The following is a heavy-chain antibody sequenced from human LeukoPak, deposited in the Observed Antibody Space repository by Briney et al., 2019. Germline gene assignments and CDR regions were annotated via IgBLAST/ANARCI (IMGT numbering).Heavy chain of an antibody. CDR2: ISSSSSTI. V-gene: IGHV3-48*01. D-gene: IGHD3-10*01. Sequence: RSGGSLRLSCAASGFTFSSYSMNWVRQAPGKGLEWVSYISSSSSTIYYADSVKGRFTISRDNAKNSLYLQMNSLRAEDTAVYYCAREAKYYYGSGRSTRYFDYWGQGTLVTVSS. CDR3: AREAKYYYGSGRSTRYFDY. J-gene: IGHJ4*02. CDR1: GFTFSSYS.